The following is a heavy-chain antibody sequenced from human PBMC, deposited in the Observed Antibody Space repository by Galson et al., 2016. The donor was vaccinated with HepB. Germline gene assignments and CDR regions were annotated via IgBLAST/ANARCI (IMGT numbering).Heavy chain of an antibody. CDR2: VRDNGGT. CDR3: AVGNDPLDY. J-gene: IGHJ4*02. V-gene: IGHV3-23*01. D-gene: IGHD1-1*01. Sequence: RLSCAASGFKFSRFAMSWVRQAPEKGPEWVSGVRDNGGTFYADSVKGRFTISRDNSKNTLYLQMNSLRAGDTAVYYCAVGNDPLDYWGQGTLVTVSS. CDR1: GFKFSRFA.